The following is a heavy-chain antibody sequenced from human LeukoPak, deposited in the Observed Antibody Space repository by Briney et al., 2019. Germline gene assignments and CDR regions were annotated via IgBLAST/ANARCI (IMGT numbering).Heavy chain of an antibody. Sequence: SETLSLTCTVSGGSISSYYWSWIRQPPGKGLEWIGYISYSGSTNYNPSLKSRVTISVDTSKNQFSLKLSSVTAADTAVYYCARRIGNAFDIWGQGTMVTVSS. CDR1: GGSISSYY. V-gene: IGHV4-59*08. D-gene: IGHD1-26*01. J-gene: IGHJ3*02. CDR3: ARRIGNAFDI. CDR2: ISYSGST.